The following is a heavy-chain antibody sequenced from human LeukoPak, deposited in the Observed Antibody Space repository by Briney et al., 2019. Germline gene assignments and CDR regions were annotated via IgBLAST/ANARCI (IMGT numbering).Heavy chain of an antibody. CDR3: ARFNGYVWGSYRYYFDY. CDR1: GGSFSGYY. CDR2: INHSGST. V-gene: IGHV4-34*01. D-gene: IGHD3-16*02. J-gene: IGHJ4*02. Sequence: SETLSLTCAVYGGSFSGYYWSWIRQPPGKGLEWIGEINHSGSTNYNPSFKSRVTISVDTSKNQFSLKLSSVTAADTAVYYCARFNGYVWGSYRYYFDYWGQGTLVTVSS.